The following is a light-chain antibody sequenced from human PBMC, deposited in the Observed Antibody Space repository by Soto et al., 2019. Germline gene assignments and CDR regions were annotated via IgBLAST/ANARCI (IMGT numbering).Light chain of an antibody. V-gene: IGKV1-9*01. J-gene: IGKJ5*01. CDR3: QQLNSYPLT. CDR2: AAS. CDR1: QDISYF. Sequence: IQLTQSPSSLSSSIGDRVTITCRASQDISYFLAWYQQKPGKAPNLLIYAASTLQSGVPSRFSGNGSGTDFSLTISSLQPEDFSTYFCQQLNSYPLTFGQGTRLDIK.